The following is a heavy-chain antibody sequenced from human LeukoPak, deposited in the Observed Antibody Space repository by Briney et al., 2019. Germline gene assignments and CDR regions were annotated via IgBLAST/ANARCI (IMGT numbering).Heavy chain of an antibody. J-gene: IGHJ4*01. CDR2: ISGSGSDI. CDR3: STDPRLLIY. D-gene: IGHD2-8*01. Sequence: PGGSLRLSCVVSGFGFSDSYMTWIRQTPGKGLEWLAYISGSGSDIYYADSVKGRFTISRDNAKNSRYLQMNSLRPDDTALYYCSTDPRLLIYWGHGTLVTVSS. V-gene: IGHV3-11*01. CDR1: GFGFSDSY.